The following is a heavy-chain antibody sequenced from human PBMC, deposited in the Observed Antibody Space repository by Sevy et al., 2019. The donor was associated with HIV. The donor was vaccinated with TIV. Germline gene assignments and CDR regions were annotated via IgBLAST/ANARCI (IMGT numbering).Heavy chain of an antibody. CDR1: GFSFSHYA. J-gene: IGHJ4*02. V-gene: IGHV3-30-3*01. D-gene: IGHD2-8*01. CDR2: ISHDGTYK. Sequence: GGSLRLSCAVSGFSFSHYAFHWVRQAPGKGLEWVSLISHDGTYKYYADSVKGRFTISRDNSKNTLYLQMNSLRGNDTAVYYCARVAVSYCTNDSYHRFDYRGPGALVTVSS. CDR3: ARVAVSYCTNDSYHRFDY.